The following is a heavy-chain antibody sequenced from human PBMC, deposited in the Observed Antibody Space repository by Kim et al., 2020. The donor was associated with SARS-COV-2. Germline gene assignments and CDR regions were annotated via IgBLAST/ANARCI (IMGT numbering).Heavy chain of an antibody. Sequence: PVKGRFTISRDDSKNTLYLQMNSLKTEDTAVYYCTTEFYYDSSGYYYFDYWGQGTLVTVSS. CDR3: TTEFYYDSSGYYYFDY. J-gene: IGHJ4*02. D-gene: IGHD3-22*01. V-gene: IGHV3-15*01.